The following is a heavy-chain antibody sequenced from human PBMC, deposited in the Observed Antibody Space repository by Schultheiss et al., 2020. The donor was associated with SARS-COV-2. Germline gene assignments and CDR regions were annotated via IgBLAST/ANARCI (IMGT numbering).Heavy chain of an antibody. Sequence: SETLSLTCTFSGGSISTYYWSWIRQSPGKGLEWIGYVYYSGSTKYNPSLSHRVTISVDTSKNQFSLKLSSVTAADTGVYYCARDGLGTPPDYYAMDVWGRGTTVTVSS. CDR3: ARDGLGTPPDYYAMDV. CDR2: VYYSGST. D-gene: IGHD3-10*01. CDR1: GGSISTYY. J-gene: IGHJ6*02. V-gene: IGHV4-59*01.